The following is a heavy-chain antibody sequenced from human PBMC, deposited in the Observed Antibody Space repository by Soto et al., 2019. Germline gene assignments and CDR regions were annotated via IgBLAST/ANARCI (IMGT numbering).Heavy chain of an antibody. CDR3: AKDGVEVLYYNSAYWPA. D-gene: IGHD3-22*01. CDR2: ISGSGGST. J-gene: IGHJ5*02. Sequence: PGGSLRLSCAASGFTFRSFARNWVRQAPGKGLEWVSRISGSGGSTYYADSVKGRFTMSRDNAKNTLFLQMNSLRVEDTAVYYCAKDGVEVLYYNSAYWPAWGPGTLVTVYS. V-gene: IGHV3-23*01. CDR1: GFTFRSFA.